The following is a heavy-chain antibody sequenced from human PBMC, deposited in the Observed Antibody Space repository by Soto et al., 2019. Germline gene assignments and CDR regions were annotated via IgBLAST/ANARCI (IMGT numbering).Heavy chain of an antibody. CDR2: ISGSGGST. CDR3: AKDPLAARPDYYYGMDV. CDR1: GFTFSSYA. Sequence: GGSVRLSXAASGFTFSSYAMSWVRQAPGKGLEWVSAISGSGGSTYYADSVKGRFTISRDNSKNTLYLQMNSLRAEDTAVYYCAKDPLAARPDYYYGMDVWGQGTTVTSP. J-gene: IGHJ6*02. D-gene: IGHD6-6*01. V-gene: IGHV3-23*01.